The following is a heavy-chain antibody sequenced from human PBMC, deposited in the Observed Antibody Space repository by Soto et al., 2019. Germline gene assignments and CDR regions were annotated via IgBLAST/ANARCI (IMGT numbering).Heavy chain of an antibody. CDR1: GFSLSNARMG. D-gene: IGHD6-6*01. CDR2: IFSNDEK. Sequence: QVTLKESGPVLVKPTETLTLTCTVSGFSLSNARMGVSWIRQLPGKALEWLAHIFSNDEKSYSTSLKSRLTVTKDTSKSPVVFTRTNMDTVDTATYYGASYRSSTNWFDPWGQGTLVTVSS. J-gene: IGHJ5*02. V-gene: IGHV2-26*01. CDR3: ASYRSSTNWFDP.